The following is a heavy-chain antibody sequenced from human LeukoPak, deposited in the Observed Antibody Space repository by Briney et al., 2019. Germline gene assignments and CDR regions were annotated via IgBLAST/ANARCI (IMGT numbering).Heavy chain of an antibody. V-gene: IGHV3-21*01. CDR2: ISSSSSYI. CDR3: ARAATPRPYDFWSGKYMDV. CDR1: GFTFSSYS. D-gene: IGHD3-3*01. J-gene: IGHJ6*03. Sequence: GGSLRLSCAASGFTFSSYSMNWVRQAPGKGLEWVSSISSSSSYIYYADSVKGRFTISRDNAKNSLYLQMNSLRAEDTAVYYCARAATPRPYDFWSGKYMDVWGKGTTVTVSS.